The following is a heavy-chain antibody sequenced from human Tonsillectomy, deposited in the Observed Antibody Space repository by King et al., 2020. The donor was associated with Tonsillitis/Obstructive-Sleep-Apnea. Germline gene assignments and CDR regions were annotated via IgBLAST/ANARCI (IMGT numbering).Heavy chain of an antibody. D-gene: IGHD1-1*01. CDR2: INPSGGST. CDR1: GYTFTSYY. J-gene: IGHJ4*02. CDR3: ASKGGGTTGLGY. V-gene: IGHV1-46*01. Sequence: VQLVESGAEVKKPGASVKVSCKASGYTFTSYYMHWVRQAPGQGLEWMGIINPSGGSTSYAQKFQGRVTMTRDTSTSTVYMELSSLRSEDTAVYYCASKGGGTTGLGYWGQGTLVTVSS.